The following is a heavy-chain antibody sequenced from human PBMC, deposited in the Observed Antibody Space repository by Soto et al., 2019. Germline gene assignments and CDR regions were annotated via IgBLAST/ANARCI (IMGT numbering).Heavy chain of an antibody. J-gene: IGHJ6*02. CDR2: ISGSGGST. CDR3: AKDMLDPLRFLEWVYYYYYYGMDV. D-gene: IGHD3-3*01. CDR1: GFTFSSYA. V-gene: IGHV3-23*01. Sequence: EVQLLESGGGLVQPGGSLRLSCAASGFTFSSYAMSWVRQAPGKGLEWVSAISGSGGSTYYADSVKGRFTISRDNSKNTLYLQMNSLRDEDTAVYYCAKDMLDPLRFLEWVYYYYYYGMDVWGQGTTVTVSS.